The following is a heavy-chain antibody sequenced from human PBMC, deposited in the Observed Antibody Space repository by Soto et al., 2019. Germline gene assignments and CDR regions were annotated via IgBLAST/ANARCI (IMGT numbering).Heavy chain of an antibody. D-gene: IGHD2-15*01. J-gene: IGHJ6*02. CDR1: GFTFSSCT. CDR2: ISPSTSHI. Sequence: EVHLVESGGGLVKPGGSLRLSCAVSGFTFSSCTMNWVRQAPGKGLEWVSSISPSTSHIYYADSVKGRFTISRDNAKNSLFLQMNSLRAEDTAVYYCSGCSGGACNQNSGMDVWGQGTTVTVSS. V-gene: IGHV3-21*01. CDR3: SGCSGGACNQNSGMDV.